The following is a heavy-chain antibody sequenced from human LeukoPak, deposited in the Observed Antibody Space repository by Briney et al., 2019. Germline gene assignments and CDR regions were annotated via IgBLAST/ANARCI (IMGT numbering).Heavy chain of an antibody. Sequence: SETLSLTCTVSGDSIRRDNYYWGWIRQPPGKGLEWMGSIYYSGSTYYNPSLKSRVSISVDPSKSQFSLKLTSVTAADTAVYICATHPLLDYWGQGSLVTVSS. V-gene: IGHV4-39*01. D-gene: IGHD3-16*02. CDR3: ATHPLLDY. CDR2: IYYSGST. CDR1: GDSIRRDNYY. J-gene: IGHJ4*02.